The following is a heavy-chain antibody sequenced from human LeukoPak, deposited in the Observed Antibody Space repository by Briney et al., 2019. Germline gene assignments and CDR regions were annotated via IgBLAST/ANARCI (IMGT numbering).Heavy chain of an antibody. V-gene: IGHV4-38-2*02. CDR3: ASSIMVRGKNY. CDR2: IYHSGST. CDR1: GNSISSGYY. Sequence: SQTLSLTCTVSGNSISSGYYWGWIRQPPGKGLEWIGSIYHSGSTYYNPSLKSRVTISVDTSKNQFSLRLSSVTAADTAVYYCASSIMVRGKNYWGQGTLVTVSS. D-gene: IGHD3-10*01. J-gene: IGHJ4*02.